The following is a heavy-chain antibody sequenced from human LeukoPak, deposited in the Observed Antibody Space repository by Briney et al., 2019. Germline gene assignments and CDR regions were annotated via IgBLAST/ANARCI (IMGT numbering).Heavy chain of an antibody. V-gene: IGHV3-21*04. Sequence: GGSLRLSCAASGFTFSVHGINWVRQAPGKGLEWVSCISSSSSYRYYADSVKGRFTISRDNSKNTLYLHMNSLKPEDTAVYYCAKGVSVRGAFDYWGQGTLVTVSS. J-gene: IGHJ4*02. D-gene: IGHD3-10*01. CDR1: GFTFSVHG. CDR2: ISSSSSYR. CDR3: AKGVSVRGAFDY.